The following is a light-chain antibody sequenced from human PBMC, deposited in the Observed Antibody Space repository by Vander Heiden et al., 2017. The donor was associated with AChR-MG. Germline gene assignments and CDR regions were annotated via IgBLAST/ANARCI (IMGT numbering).Light chain of an antibody. J-gene: IGKJ5*01. Sequence: EIQTTQSPSSLSASVGDRVTITCQASKDMSNYLNWYQQKPGKAPKLLIYDASNVETGVPSRFSGSGSGTDFTFTISSLHPEDIATYYCQQDDDLPITFGQGTRLEIK. CDR3: QQDDDLPIT. V-gene: IGKV1-33*01. CDR1: KDMSNY. CDR2: DAS.